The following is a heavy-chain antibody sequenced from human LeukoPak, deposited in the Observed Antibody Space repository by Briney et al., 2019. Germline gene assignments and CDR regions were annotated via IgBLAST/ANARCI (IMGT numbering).Heavy chain of an antibody. CDR3: ARAGYDSRGGYYFDY. Sequence: SETLSLTCTVSGGSISSGGYHWSWLRQHPGKGLEWIGYISNSGSTYNNPSLKSRLTMSVDTSKNQFSLKLSSVIAADTAVYYCARAGYDSRGGYYFDYWGQGTLVTVSS. CDR1: GGSISSGGYH. D-gene: IGHD3-22*01. V-gene: IGHV4-31*03. J-gene: IGHJ4*02. CDR2: ISNSGST.